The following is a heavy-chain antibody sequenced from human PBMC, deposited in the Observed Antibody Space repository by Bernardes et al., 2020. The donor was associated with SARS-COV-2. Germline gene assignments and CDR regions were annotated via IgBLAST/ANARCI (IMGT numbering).Heavy chain of an antibody. Sequence: GGSLRLSCATSGFTFGDYALIWFRQAPGMGLEWVGFIRSKAYGGTTEYAASVKGRFTISRDDSKSIVYLQMNSLTTEDTAVYYCARESTHRFDYWGQGALVTVSS. CDR3: ARESTHRFDY. CDR2: IRSKAYGGTT. D-gene: IGHD2-15*01. J-gene: IGHJ4*02. CDR1: GFTFGDYA. V-gene: IGHV3-49*03.